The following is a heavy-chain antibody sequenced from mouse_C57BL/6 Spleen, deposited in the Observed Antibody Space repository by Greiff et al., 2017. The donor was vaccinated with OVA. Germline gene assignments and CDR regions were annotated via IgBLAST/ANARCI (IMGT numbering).Heavy chain of an antibody. Sequence: EVQVVESEGGLVQPGSSMKLSCTASGFTFSDYYMAWVRQVPEKGLEWVANINYDGSSTYYLDSLKSRFIISRDNAKNILYLQMSSLKSEDTATYYCARVYSKNAMDYWGQGTSVTVSS. CDR1: GFTFSDYY. CDR2: INYDGSST. D-gene: IGHD2-5*01. CDR3: ARVYSKNAMDY. J-gene: IGHJ4*01. V-gene: IGHV5-16*01.